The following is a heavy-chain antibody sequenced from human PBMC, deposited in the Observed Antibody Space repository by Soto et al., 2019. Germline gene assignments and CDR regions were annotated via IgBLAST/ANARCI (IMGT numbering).Heavy chain of an antibody. Sequence: SETLSLTCAVSGGSISSSNWWSWVRQPPGKGLEWIGEIYHSGSTNYNPSLKSRVTISVDKSKNQFSLKLSSVTAADTAVYYCASTGSSGYYYFLGYWGQGTLVTVSS. D-gene: IGHD3-22*01. J-gene: IGHJ4*02. CDR2: IYHSGST. V-gene: IGHV4-4*02. CDR1: GGSISSSNW. CDR3: ASTGSSGYYYFLGY.